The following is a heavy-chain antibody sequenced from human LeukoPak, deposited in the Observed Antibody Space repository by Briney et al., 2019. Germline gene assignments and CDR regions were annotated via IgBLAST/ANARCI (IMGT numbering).Heavy chain of an antibody. V-gene: IGHV1-24*01. Sequence: ASVKVSCKVSGYTLTELSMHWVRQAPGKGLEWMGGFDPEDGETVYAQKFQGRVTMTEDTSTDTAYMELSSLRSEDTAVYYCARAPSGWTYYYYGMDVWGQGTTVTVSS. D-gene: IGHD6-19*01. CDR1: GYTLTELS. J-gene: IGHJ6*02. CDR2: FDPEDGET. CDR3: ARAPSGWTYYYYGMDV.